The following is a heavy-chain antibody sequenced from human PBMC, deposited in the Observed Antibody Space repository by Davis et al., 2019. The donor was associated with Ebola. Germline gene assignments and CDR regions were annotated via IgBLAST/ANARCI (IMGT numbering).Heavy chain of an antibody. J-gene: IGHJ6*02. D-gene: IGHD6-19*01. Sequence: SETLSLTCTVSGGSISSYDWTWIRQPPGTGLEWVGYIFNGGATNYNPSLKSRLTISVDTSKNQFSLNLSSVTAADTAVYYCVRSIARGSGYYYGMDVWGQGTTVTVSS. V-gene: IGHV4-59*01. CDR3: VRSIARGSGYYYGMDV. CDR1: GGSISSYD. CDR2: IFNGGAT.